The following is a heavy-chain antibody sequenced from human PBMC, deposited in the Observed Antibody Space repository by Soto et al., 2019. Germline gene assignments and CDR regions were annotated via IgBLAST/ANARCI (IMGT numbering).Heavy chain of an antibody. CDR2: IYYSGST. J-gene: IGHJ4*02. V-gene: IGHV4-31*03. D-gene: IGHD2-15*01. Sequence: PSETLSLTCTVSGGSISNGGYYWSWIRQHPGKGLEWIGYIYYSGSTYYNPSLKSRVTISVDTSKNQFSLKLSSVTAADTAVYYCAREEGYCSGGSCYSYWGQGTLVTVSS. CDR3: AREEGYCSGGSCYSY. CDR1: GGSISNGGYY.